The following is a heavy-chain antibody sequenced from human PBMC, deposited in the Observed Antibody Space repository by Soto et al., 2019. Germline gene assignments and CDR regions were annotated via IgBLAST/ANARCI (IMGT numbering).Heavy chain of an antibody. CDR3: ARGIYYDFWSGYPGYFDY. D-gene: IGHD3-3*01. Sequence: QVQLQESGPGLVKPSQTLSLTCTVSGGSISSGGYYWSWIRQHPGKGLEWIRYIYYSGSTYYNPSLKSRVTISVDTSKNQFSLKLSSVTAADTAVYYCARGIYYDFWSGYPGYFDYWGQGTLVTVSS. J-gene: IGHJ4*02. CDR2: IYYSGST. CDR1: GGSISSGGYY. V-gene: IGHV4-31*03.